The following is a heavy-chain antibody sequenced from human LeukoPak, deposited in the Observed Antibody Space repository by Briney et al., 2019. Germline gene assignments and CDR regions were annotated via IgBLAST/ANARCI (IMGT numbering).Heavy chain of an antibody. V-gene: IGHV3-23*01. CDR1: GFSFTNTW. CDR3: AKNPVLLWFGEFTYFDY. Sequence: GGSLRLSCEASGFSFTNTWMSWVRQAPGKGLEWVSGISGGGGSTYYADSLKGRFTISRDNSKNTLFLQMNSLRAEDTAVYYCAKNPVLLWFGEFTYFDYWGQGTLVTVSS. D-gene: IGHD3-10*01. J-gene: IGHJ4*02. CDR2: ISGGGGST.